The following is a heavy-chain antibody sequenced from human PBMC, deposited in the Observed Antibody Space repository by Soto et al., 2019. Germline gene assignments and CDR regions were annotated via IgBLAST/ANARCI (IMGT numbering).Heavy chain of an antibody. CDR3: TREYCSSTSCYLGVCWFDP. J-gene: IGHJ5*02. Sequence: GESLKISCPASGFTFGDYALRWFRQAPWKGLEWVGFIRSKAYGGTTEYAASVKARFTISRDDSKSIAYLQMNSLKTEDTAVYYCTREYCSSTSCYLGVCWFDPWGQGTLVTVSS. CDR1: GFTFGDYA. D-gene: IGHD2-2*01. V-gene: IGHV3-49*03. CDR2: IRSKAYGGTT.